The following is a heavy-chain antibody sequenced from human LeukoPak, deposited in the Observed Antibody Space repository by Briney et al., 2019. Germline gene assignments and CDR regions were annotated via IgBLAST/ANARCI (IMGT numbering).Heavy chain of an antibody. J-gene: IGHJ4*02. Sequence: ASVKVSCKASGYTFINYDIHWVRQATGQGLEWMGWMNPYSGNTGYAQKLQGRVTMTTDTSTSTAYMELRSLRSDDTAVYYCARAETDYGSGSYPYYFDYWGQGTLVTVSS. CDR1: GYTFINYD. D-gene: IGHD3-10*01. CDR2: MNPYSGNT. V-gene: IGHV1-8*02. CDR3: ARAETDYGSGSYPYYFDY.